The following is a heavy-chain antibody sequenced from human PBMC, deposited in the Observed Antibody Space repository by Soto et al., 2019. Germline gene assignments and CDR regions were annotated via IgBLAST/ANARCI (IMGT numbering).Heavy chain of an antibody. CDR2: ISGSGATT. J-gene: IGHJ4*02. CDR3: AKDRDCWGGYYKHRGFDY. CDR1: GFTFSSYA. V-gene: IGHV3-23*01. D-gene: IGHD3-3*01. Sequence: EVQLLESGGGLVQPGGSLRLSCAASGFTFSSYAMSWVRQAPGKGLEWVSAISGSGATTHYADSVKGRFTISRDSSKNTGHLQMNSLRAEDTAVYYCAKDRDCWGGYYKHRGFDYWGQGTLVTVSS.